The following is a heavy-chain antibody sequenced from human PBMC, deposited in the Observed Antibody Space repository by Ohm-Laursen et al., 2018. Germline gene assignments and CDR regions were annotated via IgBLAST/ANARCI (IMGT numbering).Heavy chain of an antibody. CDR1: GFTFSNYW. Sequence: GSLRLCCTASGFTFSNYWMHWVRQGPWKGLVWVSGIKGDGGKINYADSVKGRFTISRDNAKNTLYLQMNSVRVEDTAVYYCLSGSGYSSTWGQGTMVTVSS. D-gene: IGHD3-22*01. CDR3: LSGSGYSST. V-gene: IGHV3-74*01. CDR2: IKGDGGKI. J-gene: IGHJ3*01.